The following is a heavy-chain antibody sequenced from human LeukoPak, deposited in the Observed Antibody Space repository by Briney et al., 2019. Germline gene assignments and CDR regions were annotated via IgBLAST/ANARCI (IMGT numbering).Heavy chain of an antibody. CDR2: IYPADSDT. J-gene: IGHJ4*02. CDR3: ARTYYYGSSGFKFDY. Sequence: PGESLKISCKGSGYSFTSYWIGWVRQMPGKGLEWMGIIYPADSDTRYSPSFQGQVTISADKSITTAYLQWSSLKASDTAMYYCARTYYYGSSGFKFDYWGQGTLVTVSS. V-gene: IGHV5-51*01. D-gene: IGHD3-22*01. CDR1: GYSFTSYW.